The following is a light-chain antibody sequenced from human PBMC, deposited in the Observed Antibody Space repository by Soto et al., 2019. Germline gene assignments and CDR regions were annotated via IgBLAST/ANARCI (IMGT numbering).Light chain of an antibody. J-gene: IGKJ4*01. CDR1: QDISNY. Sequence: DIQMTQSPSSLSASVGDRVTITCQASQDISNYLNWYQQKPGKAPKLLIYDASNLETEVPSRFSESGSGTDFTFTISSLQTEDIATYYCQQYDNLPLTFGGGTKVEIK. V-gene: IGKV1-33*01. CDR2: DAS. CDR3: QQYDNLPLT.